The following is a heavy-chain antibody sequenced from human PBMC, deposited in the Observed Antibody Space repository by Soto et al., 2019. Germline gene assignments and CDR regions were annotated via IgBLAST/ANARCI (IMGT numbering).Heavy chain of an antibody. Sequence: PGGSLRLSCAVPGFTFKDFCMGWIRQAPGKGLEWVSYISSGGTTIYYADSVKGRFTSSRDNAKNSLYLQMNSLRAEDTAVYYCARDLQALLFPDVFDIWGQGTMVTVSS. CDR1: GFTFKDFC. CDR2: ISSGGTTI. J-gene: IGHJ3*02. D-gene: IGHD3-10*02. CDR3: ARDLQALLFPDVFDI. V-gene: IGHV3-11*01.